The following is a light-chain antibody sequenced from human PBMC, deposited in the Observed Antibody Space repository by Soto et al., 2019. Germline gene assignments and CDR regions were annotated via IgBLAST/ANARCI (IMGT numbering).Light chain of an antibody. CDR2: EGS. CDR1: SSDVGSYNL. CDR3: CSYAGSSTFHVV. Sequence: QSVLTQPASVSGSPGQSITISCTGTSSDVGSYNLVSWYQQHPDKAPKLMIYEGSKRPSGVSNRFSGSKSGNTASLTISGLQAEDEADYYCCSYAGSSTFHVVFGGGTQLTVL. V-gene: IGLV2-23*03. J-gene: IGLJ2*01.